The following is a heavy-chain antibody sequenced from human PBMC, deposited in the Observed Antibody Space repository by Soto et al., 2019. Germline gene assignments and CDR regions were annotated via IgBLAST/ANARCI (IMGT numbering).Heavy chain of an antibody. CDR2: IYPGDSET. CDR1: GYSFTNYW. D-gene: IGHD6-13*01. J-gene: IGHJ6*02. V-gene: IGHV5-51*01. Sequence: GESLKIPCKGAGYSFTNYWIGWVRQMSGKGLEWMGIIYPGDSETRYSPSFQGQVTISADKSITTAYLQWSSLKASDTAMYYCARHMEAAAGEFYYYYGMDVWGQGTTVTVSS. CDR3: ARHMEAAAGEFYYYYGMDV.